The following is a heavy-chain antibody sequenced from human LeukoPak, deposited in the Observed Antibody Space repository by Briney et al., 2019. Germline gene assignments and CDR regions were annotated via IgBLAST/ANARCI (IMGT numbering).Heavy chain of an antibody. CDR3: ATVAGSGWFDP. V-gene: IGHV4-4*09. CDR1: GDSISNYY. Sequence: SETLSLTCTVSGDSISNYYCTWIRQPPGKGLEWIGYIHIDGSTASHPSLKSRVTISVDTSKNQFSLRLSSVTAADTAVYYCATVAGSGWFDPRGQGTLVTVSS. CDR2: IHIDGST. D-gene: IGHD6-19*01. J-gene: IGHJ5*02.